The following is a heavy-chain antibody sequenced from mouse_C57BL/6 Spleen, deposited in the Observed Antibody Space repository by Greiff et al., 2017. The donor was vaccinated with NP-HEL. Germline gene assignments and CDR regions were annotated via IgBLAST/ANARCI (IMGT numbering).Heavy chain of an antibody. CDR1: GYTFTDYN. D-gene: IGHD2-4*01. Sequence: VQLQQSGPELVKPGASVKIPCKASGYTFTDYNMDWVKQSHGKSLEWIGDINPNNGGTIYNQKFKGKATLTVDKSSSPAYMELRSLTSEDTAVYYCARAGIYYDDGGGFAYWGQGTLVTVSA. CDR3: ARAGIYYDDGGGFAY. J-gene: IGHJ3*01. V-gene: IGHV1-18*01. CDR2: INPNNGGT.